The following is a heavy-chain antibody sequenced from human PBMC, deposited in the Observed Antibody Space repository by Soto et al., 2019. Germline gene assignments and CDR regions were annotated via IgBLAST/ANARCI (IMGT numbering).Heavy chain of an antibody. Sequence: ASVKVSCKASGDTFTSYAISWVRQAPGQGLEWMGWISAYNGNTNYAQKLQGRVTITTDTSTSTAYMELRSLRSDDTAVYYCATAADWSRSSCSNPYYYYYYMHVWRKGTTVTVS. D-gene: IGHD2-2*01. CDR2: ISAYNGNT. CDR3: ATAADWSRSSCSNPYYYYYYMHV. J-gene: IGHJ6*03. V-gene: IGHV1-18*01. CDR1: GDTFTSYA.